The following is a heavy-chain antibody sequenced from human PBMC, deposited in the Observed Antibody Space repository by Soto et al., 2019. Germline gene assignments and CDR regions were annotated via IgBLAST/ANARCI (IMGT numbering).Heavy chain of an antibody. V-gene: IGHV4-30-2*01. CDR3: ARGSVDYPYIDYFDY. D-gene: IGHD3-16*01. CDR1: GGSISSGGYS. J-gene: IGHJ4*02. Sequence: TLSLTCAVSGGSISSGGYSWGWIRQPPGKGLEWIGYIYHSGGTYYNPSLKSRVTISVDRSKNQFSLKLSSVTAADTAVYYCARGSVDYPYIDYFDYWGQGTLVTVSS. CDR2: IYHSGGT.